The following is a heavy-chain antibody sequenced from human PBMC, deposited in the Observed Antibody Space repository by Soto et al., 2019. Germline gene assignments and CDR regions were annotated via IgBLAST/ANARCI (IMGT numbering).Heavy chain of an antibody. Sequence: SETLSLTCTVSGGSISSSSYYWGWIRQPPGKGLEWIGSIYYSGSTYYNPSLKSRVTISVDTSKNQFSLKLSSVTAADTAVYYCATTGIAARTGYYYYYYGMDVWGQGTTVTVSS. CDR1: GGSISSSSYY. D-gene: IGHD6-6*01. CDR3: ATTGIAARTGYYYYYYGMDV. J-gene: IGHJ6*02. V-gene: IGHV4-39*01. CDR2: IYYSGST.